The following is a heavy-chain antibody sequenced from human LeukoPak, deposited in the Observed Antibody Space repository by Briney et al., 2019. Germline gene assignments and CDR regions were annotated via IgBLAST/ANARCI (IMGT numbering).Heavy chain of an antibody. Sequence: ASVKVSCKASGYTLTNYDINWVRQATGQGLEWMGWMNPNSGNTGYAQRFQGRVTMTRNASINTAYMELSSLRSEDTAVYYCARGALPAARGKWFDPWGQGTLVTVSS. D-gene: IGHD2-2*01. CDR3: ARGALPAARGKWFDP. CDR1: GYTLTNYD. V-gene: IGHV1-8*01. J-gene: IGHJ5*02. CDR2: MNPNSGNT.